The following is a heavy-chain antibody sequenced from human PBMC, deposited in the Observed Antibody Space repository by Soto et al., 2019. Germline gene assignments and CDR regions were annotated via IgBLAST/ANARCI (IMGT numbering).Heavy chain of an antibody. D-gene: IGHD3-9*01. CDR1: GFTFSSYA. J-gene: IGHJ6*02. CDR2: ISSSGSTI. CDR3: ARSFYDILTGYCPYGMDV. V-gene: IGHV3-48*04. Sequence: GGSLRLSCAASGFTFSSYAMNWVRQAPGKGLEWVAGISSSGSTIYYADSVKGRFTISRDNAKNSLYLQMNSLRAEDTAVYYCARSFYDILTGYCPYGMDVWGQGTTVTVSS.